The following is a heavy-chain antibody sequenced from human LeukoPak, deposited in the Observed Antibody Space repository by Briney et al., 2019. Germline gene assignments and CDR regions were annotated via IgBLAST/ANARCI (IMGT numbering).Heavy chain of an antibody. D-gene: IGHD3-22*01. Sequence: AGGSLRLSCAASGFTFRSYAMSWVRQAPGKGLEGGSAISGTGGSTYYAASVKGRFTISRADSKNTLYLQMNSLRAEDTAVYYCAKGQGGYSQNAFDIWGQGTMVTVSS. CDR1: GFTFRSYA. V-gene: IGHV3-23*01. CDR3: AKGQGGYSQNAFDI. CDR2: ISGTGGST. J-gene: IGHJ3*02.